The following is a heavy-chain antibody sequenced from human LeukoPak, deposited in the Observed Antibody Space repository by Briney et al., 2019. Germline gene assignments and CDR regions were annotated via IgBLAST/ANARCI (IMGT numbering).Heavy chain of an antibody. CDR1: GCTFSSYA. Sequence: ASVKLSCKASGCTFSSYAISWVRQAPGQGLERMGGIIAIFGTANYAQKFQGRVTITADESTSTAYKELSSLRSEDTAVYYCARSTFGVVLNWFDPWGQGTLVTVSS. V-gene: IGHV1-69*13. J-gene: IGHJ5*02. CDR2: IIAIFGTA. D-gene: IGHD3-3*01. CDR3: ARSTFGVVLNWFDP.